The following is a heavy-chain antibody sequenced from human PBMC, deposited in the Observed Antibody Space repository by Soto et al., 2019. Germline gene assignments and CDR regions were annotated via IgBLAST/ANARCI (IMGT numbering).Heavy chain of an antibody. Sequence: GSVRLSVAASEITFSRYSRNWVRQAPGKGLEWVSSISSSSSYIYYADSVKGRFTISRDNAKNSLYLQMNSLRAEDTAVYYCARDPMRISSSSRHYYYGLDVWGQGTTVTVSS. D-gene: IGHD6-13*01. J-gene: IGHJ6*02. CDR2: ISSSSSYI. CDR3: ARDPMRISSSSRHYYYGLDV. V-gene: IGHV3-21*01. CDR1: EITFSRYS.